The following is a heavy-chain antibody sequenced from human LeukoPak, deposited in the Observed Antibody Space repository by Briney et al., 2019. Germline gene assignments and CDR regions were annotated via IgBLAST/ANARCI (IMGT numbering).Heavy chain of an antibody. CDR1: GGSISSGDYY. CDR3: ARVSRELLAIGQIDY. J-gene: IGHJ4*02. V-gene: IGHV4-30-4*01. CDR2: IYYSGGT. Sequence: SETLSLTCTVSGGSISSGDYYWSWIRQPPGKGLEWIGYIYYSGGTYYNPSLKSRVTISVDTSKNQFSLKLSSVTAADTAVYNCARVSRELLAIGQIDYWGQGTLVTVSS. D-gene: IGHD1-26*01.